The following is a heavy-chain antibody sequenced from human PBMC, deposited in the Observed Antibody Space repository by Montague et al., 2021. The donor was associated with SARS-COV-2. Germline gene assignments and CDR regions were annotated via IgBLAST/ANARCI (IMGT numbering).Heavy chain of an antibody. CDR3: ARHAWDSRGHFQPIDR. CDR2: IYYSGNP. Sequence: SETLSLTCTVSGASLSSYYWSWIRQPPGEGLEWIGYIYYSGNPNYSPSFRSRVTLSVDTPKNQFSLRLTSVTAADTAIYYCARHAWDSRGHFQPIDRWGQGTLVIVSS. CDR1: GASLSSYY. D-gene: IGHD3-22*01. J-gene: IGHJ4*02. V-gene: IGHV4-59*08.